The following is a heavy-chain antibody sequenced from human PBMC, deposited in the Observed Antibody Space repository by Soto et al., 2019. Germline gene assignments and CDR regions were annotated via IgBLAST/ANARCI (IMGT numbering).Heavy chain of an antibody. V-gene: IGHV3-30*18. CDR3: AKDHRYYDFWSGPPPHYMDV. CDR1: GFTFSSYG. D-gene: IGHD3-3*01. Sequence: GGSLRLSCAASGFTFSSYGMHWVRQAPGKGLEWVAVISYDGSNKYYADSVKGRFTISRDNSKNTLYLQMNSLRAEDTAVYYCAKDHRYYDFWSGPPPHYMDVWGKGTTVTVSS. J-gene: IGHJ6*03. CDR2: ISYDGSNK.